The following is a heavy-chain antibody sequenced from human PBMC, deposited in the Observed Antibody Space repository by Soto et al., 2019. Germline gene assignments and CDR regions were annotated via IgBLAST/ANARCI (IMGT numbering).Heavy chain of an antibody. CDR3: FKEPDL. CDR2: VSPSGDTT. V-gene: IGHV3-23*01. Sequence: PGGSLRLSCEASGFTFSTYSMTWVRQVPGKGLEWVAAVSPSGDTTYYADSLKGRLTISRDNSKNTVFLQMNSRSDYDTGVNYCFKEPDLWGQGIPVTVSS. CDR1: GFTFSTYS. J-gene: IGHJ4*01.